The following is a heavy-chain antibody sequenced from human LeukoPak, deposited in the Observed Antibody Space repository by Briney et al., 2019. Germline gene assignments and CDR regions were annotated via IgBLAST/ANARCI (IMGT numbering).Heavy chain of an antibody. V-gene: IGHV3-9*03. Sequence: SLRRSCAASTFTFDAYAMHWVRQAPGKGLKWVSGINWNRGSIGYADSVKGRFTISRDNAKNSLYLQMSSLRAEDMALYYCAKGAYSSSSGRRYYYYMDVWGKGTTVTVSS. CDR1: TFTFDAYA. CDR3: AKGAYSSSSGRRYYYYMDV. CDR2: INWNRGSI. J-gene: IGHJ6*03. D-gene: IGHD6-6*01.